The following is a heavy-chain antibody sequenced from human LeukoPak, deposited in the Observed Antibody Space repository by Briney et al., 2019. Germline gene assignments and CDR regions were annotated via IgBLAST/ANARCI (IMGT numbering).Heavy chain of an antibody. CDR2: IRFDGSSE. CDR3: ATLTRGYCFDF. Sequence: PGGSLRLSCAASGFTFSSYDLHWVRQPPGKGLEWVAFIRFDGSSEYNADSVRGRFTISRDSSKNTLYLQMKSLRAEDTAVYYCATLTRGYCFDFWGQGTLVTVSS. V-gene: IGHV3-30*02. J-gene: IGHJ4*02. D-gene: IGHD5-12*01. CDR1: GFTFSSYD.